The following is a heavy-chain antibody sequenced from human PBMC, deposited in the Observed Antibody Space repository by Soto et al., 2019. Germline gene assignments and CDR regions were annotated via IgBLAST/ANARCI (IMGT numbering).Heavy chain of an antibody. V-gene: IGHV3-11*06. CDR2: SSNSGTYT. D-gene: IGHD3-10*02. J-gene: IGHJ4*02. CDR3: ARSGDNYNVLDC. CDR1: GFKVSAYY. Sequence: GGSLRLSCAASGFKVSAYYMSWIRQAPGKGLEWLSYSSNSGTYTRYADSVKGRFSISRDNANNSLFLQINSLRGEDSATYYCARSGDNYNVLDCWGQGTL.